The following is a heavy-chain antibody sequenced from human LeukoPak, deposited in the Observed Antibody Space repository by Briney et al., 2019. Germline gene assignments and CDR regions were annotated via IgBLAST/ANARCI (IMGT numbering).Heavy chain of an antibody. Sequence: GESLRLSCAASGFTFSSYSMNWVRQAPGKGLEWVSSISSASTYIYYADSVKGRFTISRDNAKNSLYLQMNSLRDEDTAVYYCARGMEAFDIWGQGTMVTVSS. D-gene: IGHD3-3*01. V-gene: IGHV3-21*01. J-gene: IGHJ3*02. CDR3: ARGMEAFDI. CDR2: ISSASTYI. CDR1: GFTFSSYS.